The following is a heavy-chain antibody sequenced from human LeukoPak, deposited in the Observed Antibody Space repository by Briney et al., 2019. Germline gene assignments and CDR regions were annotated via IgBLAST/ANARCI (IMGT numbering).Heavy chain of an antibody. V-gene: IGHV1-69*05. Sequence: SVKVSCKASGGTFSSYAISWVRQAPGQGLEWMGGIIPIFGTANYAQKFQGRVTMTRDTSTSTVYMELSSLRSEDTAVYYCARDPTPIARRGKKFDYWGQGTLVTVSS. CDR2: IIPIFGTA. CDR3: ARDPTPIARRGKKFDY. D-gene: IGHD3-16*01. J-gene: IGHJ4*02. CDR1: GGTFSSYA.